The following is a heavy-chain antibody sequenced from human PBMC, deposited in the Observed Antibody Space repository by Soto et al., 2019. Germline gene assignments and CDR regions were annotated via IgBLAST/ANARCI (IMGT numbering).Heavy chain of an antibody. Sequence: SVKVSCKASGGTFSSYAISWVRQAPGQGLEWMGGIIPIFGTANYAQKFQGRVTITADESTSTAYVELSSLRSEDTAVYYCARGLVDTAMVTLGLYYYYGMDVWGQGTTVTVSS. CDR3: ARGLVDTAMVTLGLYYYYGMDV. CDR2: IIPIFGTA. V-gene: IGHV1-69*13. CDR1: GGTFSSYA. J-gene: IGHJ6*02. D-gene: IGHD5-18*01.